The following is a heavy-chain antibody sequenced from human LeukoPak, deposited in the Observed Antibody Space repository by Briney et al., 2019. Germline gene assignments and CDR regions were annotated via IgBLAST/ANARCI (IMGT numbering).Heavy chain of an antibody. D-gene: IGHD2-21*01. J-gene: IGHJ4*02. CDR2: IYYSGST. CDR3: ARLKEFQKIFDY. V-gene: IGHV4-39*01. CDR1: GGSISSYY. Sequence: SETLSLTCTVSGGSISSYYWSWIRQPPGKGLEWIGSIYYSGSTYYNPSLRSRVTISVDTSKNQFSLKLSSVTAADTAVYYCARLKEFQKIFDYWGQGTLVTVSS.